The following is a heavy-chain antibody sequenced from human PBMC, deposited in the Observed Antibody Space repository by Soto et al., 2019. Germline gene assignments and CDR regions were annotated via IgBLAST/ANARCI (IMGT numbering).Heavy chain of an antibody. D-gene: IGHD3-10*01. V-gene: IGHV1-18*01. CDR1: GDTFTNFG. Sequence: HLVQSGPEVKKPGASITVSCKTSGDTFTNFGLSWVRQAPGQGLEWMGWIATYNSNRNYAQKFQGRLTLTTDTSTSTAYMELKSLRYDDTGVYYCATVLRGVVNWFDPWGQGTLVTVSS. CDR3: ATVLRGVVNWFDP. J-gene: IGHJ5*02. CDR2: IATYNSNR.